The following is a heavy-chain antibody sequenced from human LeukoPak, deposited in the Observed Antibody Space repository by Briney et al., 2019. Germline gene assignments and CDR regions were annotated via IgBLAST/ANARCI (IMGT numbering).Heavy chain of an antibody. CDR3: AREGDRHLTFDY. D-gene: IGHD3-16*01. CDR2: TAYEGGEK. V-gene: IGHV3-30*01. CDR1: GSTFSGHL. J-gene: IGHJ4*02. Sequence: PGGSLRLSCAASGSTFSGHLLRWVRQAPGKGLEWVAGTAYEGGEKYYADSVSGRFTISRDNSDNTVYLQMNGLRLEDTAVYFCAREGDRHLTFDYWGRGTLVTVSS.